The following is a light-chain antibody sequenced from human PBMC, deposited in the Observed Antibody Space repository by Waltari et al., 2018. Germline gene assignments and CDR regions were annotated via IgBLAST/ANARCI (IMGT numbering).Light chain of an antibody. V-gene: IGLV3-25*02. CDR3: QSADASTPYYVV. J-gene: IGLJ2*01. Sequence: SYELTQPPSVSVSPGQTARITCFGDALPRQYAYWYQQKPGQAPILVIYEDNKRPSGIPERFSGSSSGTTVTLTISGVLAEDEADYYCQSADASTPYYVVFGGGTTLTVL. CDR2: EDN. CDR1: ALPRQY.